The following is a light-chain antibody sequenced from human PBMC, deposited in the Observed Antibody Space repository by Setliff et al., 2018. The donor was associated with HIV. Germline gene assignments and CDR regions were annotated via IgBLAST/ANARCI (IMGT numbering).Light chain of an antibody. Sequence: QSVLTQPASVSGSPGQSITISCTGTSSDVGGYKYVSWYQQHPGKAPKLIIYDVNNRPSGVSNRISGSKSGNTASLTISGLQAEDEADYYCSSYTSSTPLYVFGTGTKVT. CDR3: SSYTSSTPLYV. CDR2: DVN. J-gene: IGLJ1*01. V-gene: IGLV2-14*03. CDR1: SSDVGGYKY.